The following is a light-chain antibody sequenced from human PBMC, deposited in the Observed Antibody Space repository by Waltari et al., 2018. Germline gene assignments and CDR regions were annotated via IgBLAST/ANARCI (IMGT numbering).Light chain of an antibody. CDR2: DVS. V-gene: IGLV2-14*03. J-gene: IGLJ2*01. CDR1: SSDVGGYNY. CDR3: SSYSSSSTLVV. Sequence: SGSPGQSITISCTGTSSDVGGYNYVSWYQQHPGKAPKLMIYDVSNRPSGVSNRFSGSKSGNTASLTISGLQAEDEADYHCSSYSSSSTLVVFGGGTKLTVL.